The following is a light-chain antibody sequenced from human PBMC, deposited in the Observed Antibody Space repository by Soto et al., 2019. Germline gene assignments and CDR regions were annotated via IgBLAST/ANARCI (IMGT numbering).Light chain of an antibody. Sequence: QSALTQPASMSGSPGQSITISCTGTSSDIGRYNFVSWYQYHPGKAPKLIIYEATKRPSGVSYRFSGSKSGNTASLTISGLQAEDEADYYCTSYTITSPYVFGTGTKVTVL. CDR2: EAT. CDR1: SSDIGRYNF. J-gene: IGLJ1*01. CDR3: TSYTITSPYV. V-gene: IGLV2-14*01.